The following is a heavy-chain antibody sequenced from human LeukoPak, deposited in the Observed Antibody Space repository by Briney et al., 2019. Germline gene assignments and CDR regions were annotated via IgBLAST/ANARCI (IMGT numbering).Heavy chain of an antibody. V-gene: IGHV4-4*02. CDR2: IDHNGNT. CDR3: ASQGGGSGHPYYFDY. Sequence: SGTLSLTCGVSGASISRSTWWSWVRQPPEKGLEWIGEIDHNGNTNYSPSLKSRVTISVDKSNNQFSLKLNYVTAADTAVYYCASQGGGSGHPYYFDYWGQGTLVTVSS. J-gene: IGHJ4*02. D-gene: IGHD3-16*01. CDR1: GASISRSTW.